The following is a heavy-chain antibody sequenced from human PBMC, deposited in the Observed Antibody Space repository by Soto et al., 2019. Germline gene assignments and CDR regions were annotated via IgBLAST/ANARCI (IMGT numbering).Heavy chain of an antibody. V-gene: IGHV4-59*08. D-gene: IGHD6-13*01. J-gene: IGHJ4*02. Sequence: SETLSLTCTVSGGSISSYYWSWIRQPPGKGLEWIGYIYYSGSTNYNPSLKSRVTISVDTSKNQFFLKLSSVTAADTAVYYCARSQQKYYFDYWGQGTLVTVSS. CDR3: ARSQQKYYFDY. CDR2: IYYSGST. CDR1: GGSISSYY.